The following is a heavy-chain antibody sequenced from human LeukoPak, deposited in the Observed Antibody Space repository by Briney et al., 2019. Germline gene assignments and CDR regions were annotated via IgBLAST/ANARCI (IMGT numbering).Heavy chain of an antibody. V-gene: IGHV5-51*01. CDR1: GYSFTSYW. D-gene: IGHD3-22*01. J-gene: IGHJ4*02. Sequence: GESLKISCKGSGYSFTSYWIGWVRQMPGKGLEWMGIIYPGDSDTRYSPSFQGQVTISADKSISTAYLQWSSLKASDTAMYYCARPPDYYDSSGPYYFDYWGQGTLVTVPS. CDR3: ARPPDYYDSSGPYYFDY. CDR2: IYPGDSDT.